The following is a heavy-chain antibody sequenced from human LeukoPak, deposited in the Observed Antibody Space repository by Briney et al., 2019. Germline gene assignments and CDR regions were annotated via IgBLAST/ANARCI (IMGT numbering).Heavy chain of an antibody. CDR1: GFTFSSYS. D-gene: IGHD3-10*01. CDR2: ISGSGGST. Sequence: GGSLRLSCAASGFTFSSYSMSWVRQAPGKGLEWVSAISGSGGSTYYADSVKGRFTISRDNSKNTLYLQMNSLRAEDTAVYYCAKRGDYYGSGSYYNSVYFDYWGQGTLVTVSS. CDR3: AKRGDYYGSGSYYNSVYFDY. V-gene: IGHV3-23*01. J-gene: IGHJ4*02.